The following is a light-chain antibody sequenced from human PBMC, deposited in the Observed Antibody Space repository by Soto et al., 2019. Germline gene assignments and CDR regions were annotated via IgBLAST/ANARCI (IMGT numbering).Light chain of an antibody. CDR2: DAS. CDR3: QQYASSPYT. CDR1: QSVSSSY. V-gene: IGKV3-20*01. Sequence: EIVLTQSPGTLSLSPGERATLSCRASQSVSSSYLAWYQQNPGQAPRLLIYDASSMATGIPDRFSGSGSGTACTLTISRLEPEDFAVYFWQQYASSPYTFGGGTKLEIK. J-gene: IGKJ2*01.